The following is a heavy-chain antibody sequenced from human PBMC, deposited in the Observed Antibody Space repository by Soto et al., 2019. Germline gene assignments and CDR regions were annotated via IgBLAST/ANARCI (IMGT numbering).Heavy chain of an antibody. D-gene: IGHD3-22*01. V-gene: IGHV3-33*01. CDR3: ARGQTALSDSSDYSSRLDY. CDR1: EFIFSTYG. CDR2: IWHDGSEK. Sequence: QVQLVESGGGVVQPGRSLRLSCAASEFIFSTYGMHWVRQAPGKGLEWVAVIWHDGSEKYYADSVKGRFTVSRDNTKKILERQMNSLRAEDTAAYYWARGQTALSDSSDYSSRLDYWGQGTRVTVSS. J-gene: IGHJ4*02.